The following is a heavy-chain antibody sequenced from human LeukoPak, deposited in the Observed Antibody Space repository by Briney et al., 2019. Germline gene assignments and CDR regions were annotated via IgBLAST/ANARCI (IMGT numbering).Heavy chain of an antibody. D-gene: IGHD3-10*01. CDR2: IYYSGST. J-gene: IGHJ4*02. V-gene: IGHV4-59*01. CDR3: AVWPFYYGSGSNY. Sequence: SETLSLTCTVSGGSISSYYWSWIRHPPGKGLEWIGYIYYSGSTNYNPSLKSRVTISVDTSKNQFSLKLSSVTAADTAVYYCAVWPFYYGSGSNYWGQGTLVTVSS. CDR1: GGSISSYY.